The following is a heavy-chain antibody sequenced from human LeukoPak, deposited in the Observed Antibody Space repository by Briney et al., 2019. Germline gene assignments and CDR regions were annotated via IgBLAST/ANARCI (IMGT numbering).Heavy chain of an antibody. V-gene: IGHV4-59*01. J-gene: IGHJ4*02. CDR1: GGAISSYY. CDR2: IYYSGST. CDR3: ARVPTVTFFDH. Sequence: SETLSLTCTVSGGAISSYYWSWIRQPPGKGLEWIGYIYYSGSTNYNPSLKSRFTISGYNSKNQFSLKLSTVTAADADVYYCARVPTVTFFDHWGQGTLVTVSS. D-gene: IGHD4-17*01.